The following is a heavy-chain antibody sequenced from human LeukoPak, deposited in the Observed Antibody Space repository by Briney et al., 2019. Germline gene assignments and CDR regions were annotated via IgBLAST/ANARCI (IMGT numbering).Heavy chain of an antibody. CDR2: SSASSSDV. J-gene: IGHJ3*02. CDR1: GLAFSSSA. Sequence: GGSLRLSCAASGLAFSSSAMNWVRQTPGKGLEWLSYSSASSSDVYYADSVKGRFTISRDNAKSSLYLQMNSLTAEDTAIYFCARGRDHAFYIWGQGTRVTVSS. V-gene: IGHV3-48*01. CDR3: ARGRDHAFYI.